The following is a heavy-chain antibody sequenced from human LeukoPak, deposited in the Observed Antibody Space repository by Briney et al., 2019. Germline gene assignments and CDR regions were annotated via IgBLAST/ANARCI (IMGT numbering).Heavy chain of an antibody. V-gene: IGHV4-39*07. J-gene: IGHJ6*03. CDR2: IYYSGSP. CDR1: GGSISSSSSF. Sequence: PSETLSLTCIVSGGSISSSSSFWGWIRQPPGKGLEWIGSIYYSGSPYYNPSLKSRVTMSVDPSKNQFSLRLSFVTAADTALYYCARPSYYPYYYMDVWGKGTTVTVSS. CDR3: ARPSYYPYYYMDV.